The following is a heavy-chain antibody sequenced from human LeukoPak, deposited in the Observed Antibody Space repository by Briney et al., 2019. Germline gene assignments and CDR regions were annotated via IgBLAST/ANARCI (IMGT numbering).Heavy chain of an antibody. CDR2: INPNSGDT. J-gene: IGHJ5*02. V-gene: IGHV1-2*02. CDR1: GYTFTSYY. CDR3: ARVNQGEWFDP. D-gene: IGHD3-10*01. Sequence: ASVKVSCKASGYTFTSYYIHWVGQAPGQGREWMGWINPNSGDTYYLQKFRGRVTMTRASSISTAYMEVTSLTSDDTAMYYCARVNQGEWFDPWGQGTLVTVSS.